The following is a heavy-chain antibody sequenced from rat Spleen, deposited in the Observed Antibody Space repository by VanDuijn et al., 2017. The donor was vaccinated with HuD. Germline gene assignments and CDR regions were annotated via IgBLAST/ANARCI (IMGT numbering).Heavy chain of an antibody. Sequence: EVQLVESGGGLVQPGNSLKLSCAASGFTFSDYAMAWVRQSPKKGLEWVATIIYDGSSTYYRDSVKGRFTISRDNAKNTVDMQLSSLRSEDTAMYFCARERGNTRVFDYWGQGVMVTVSS. D-gene: IGHD1-4*01. J-gene: IGHJ2*01. CDR1: GFTFSDYA. CDR2: IIYDGSST. CDR3: ARERGNTRVFDY. V-gene: IGHV5-17*01.